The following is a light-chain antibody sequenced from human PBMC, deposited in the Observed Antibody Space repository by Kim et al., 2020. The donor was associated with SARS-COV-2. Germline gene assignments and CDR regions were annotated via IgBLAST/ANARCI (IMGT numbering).Light chain of an antibody. CDR2: KAS. CDR3: QQYKYT. J-gene: IGKJ2*01. Sequence: DIQMTQSPSTLSASVGDRVTITCRASQSISSWLAWYQQKPGKAPKLLIYKASSLESGVPSRFSGSGSGTEFTLTINSLQPDDFATYYCQQYKYTFGQGTKLEI. CDR1: QSISSW. V-gene: IGKV1-5*03.